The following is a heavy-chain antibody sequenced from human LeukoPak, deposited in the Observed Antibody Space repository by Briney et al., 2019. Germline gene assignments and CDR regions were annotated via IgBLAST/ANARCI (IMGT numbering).Heavy chain of an antibody. CDR1: GGSISSSSYY. J-gene: IGHJ5*02. Sequence: SETLSLTCTVSGGSISSSSYYWGWIRQPPGKGLEGIGRIYYSGSTYYNPSLKSRPTQSVATSKNQFSLKLSSVTAADTAVYYCARVGYYDSSGYYYPAPRGWFDPWGQGTLVTVSS. CDR2: IYYSGST. V-gene: IGHV4-39*07. CDR3: ARVGYYDSSGYYYPAPRGWFDP. D-gene: IGHD3-22*01.